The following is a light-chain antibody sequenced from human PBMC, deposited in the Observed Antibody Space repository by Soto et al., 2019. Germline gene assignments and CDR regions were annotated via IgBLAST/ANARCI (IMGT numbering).Light chain of an antibody. CDR3: CSYAGSSTLV. CDR1: SNDVGSYNL. CDR2: EGT. Sequence: QSVLTQPASVSGSPGQSITISCTGTSNDVGSYNLVSWYQQHPGKGPKLMIYEGTKRPSGVSNRFSGSKSGNTASLTISGLQAEDEADYYCCSYAGSSTLVFGGGTKVTVL. V-gene: IGLV2-23*01. J-gene: IGLJ3*02.